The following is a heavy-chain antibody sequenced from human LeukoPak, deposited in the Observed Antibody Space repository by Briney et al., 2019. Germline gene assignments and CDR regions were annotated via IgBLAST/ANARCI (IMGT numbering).Heavy chain of an antibody. CDR3: ARVLGTTSDYYGMDV. V-gene: IGHV3-30*04. CDR2: ISYDGSNK. CDR1: GFTFSSYA. J-gene: IGHJ6*02. Sequence: PGGSLRLSCAASGFTFSSYAMHWVRQAPGKGLEWVAVISYDGSNKYYADSVKGRFTISRDNSKNTLYLQMNSLRAEDTALYHCARVLGTTSDYYGMDVWGQGTTVTVSS. D-gene: IGHD1-7*01.